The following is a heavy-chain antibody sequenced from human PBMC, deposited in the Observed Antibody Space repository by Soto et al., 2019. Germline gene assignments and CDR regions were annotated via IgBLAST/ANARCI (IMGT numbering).Heavy chain of an antibody. Sequence: GASVKVSCKASGGTFSSYAISWVRQAPGQGLEWMGGIIPIFGTANYAQKFQGGVTITADESTSTAYMELSSLRSEDTAVYYCARDSGRYYGSGSYYRDYYYGMDVWGQGTTVTVSS. CDR1: GGTFSSYA. CDR3: ARDSGRYYGSGSYYRDYYYGMDV. J-gene: IGHJ6*02. CDR2: IIPIFGTA. V-gene: IGHV1-69*13. D-gene: IGHD3-10*01.